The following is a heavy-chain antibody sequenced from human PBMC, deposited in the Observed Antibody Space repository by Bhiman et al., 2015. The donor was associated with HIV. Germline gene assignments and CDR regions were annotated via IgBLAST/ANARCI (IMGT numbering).Heavy chain of an antibody. CDR1: GFTFSSYA. CDR2: ISGSGGST. Sequence: EVQLLESGGGLVQPGGSLRLSCAASGFTFSSYAMSWVRQAPGKGLEWVSTISGSGGSTYYADSVKGRFTISRDNSKNTLYLQMNSLRPEDTAVYYCARDLGKHDYSNSLPSYWGQGTLVIVSS. D-gene: IGHD4-11*01. CDR3: ARDLGKHDYSNSLPSY. J-gene: IGHJ4*02. V-gene: IGHV3-23*01.